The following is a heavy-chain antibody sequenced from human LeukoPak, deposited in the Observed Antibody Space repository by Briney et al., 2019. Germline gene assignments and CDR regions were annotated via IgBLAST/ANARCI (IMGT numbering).Heavy chain of an antibody. V-gene: IGHV3-21*01. J-gene: IGHJ4*02. CDR3: ASGVVVVAAEY. CDR2: ISSSSSYI. Sequence: GGSLRLSCAASGFTFSSYSMNWVRQAPGKGLEWVSSISSSSSYIYYADSVKGRFTISRDNAKNSLYLQMNSLRAGDTAVYYCASGVVVVAAEYWGQGTLVTVSS. D-gene: IGHD2-15*01. CDR1: GFTFSSYS.